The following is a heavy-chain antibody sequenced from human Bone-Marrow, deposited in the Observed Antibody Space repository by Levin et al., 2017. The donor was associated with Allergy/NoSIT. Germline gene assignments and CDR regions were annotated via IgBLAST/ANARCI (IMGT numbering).Heavy chain of an antibody. CDR2: IFSNDET. V-gene: IGHV2-26*01. CDR3: ARIVIGGFTSPYYYYMDV. Sequence: ESGPTLVKPTETLTLTCSVSGFLFSSDRMGVTWIRQPPGKALEWLAHIFSNDETSYRTSLKNRLTISKDTSKSQVVLTMTDMDPVDTGTYFCARIVIGGFTSPYYYYMDVWGKGTAVFVSS. D-gene: IGHD3-10*01. CDR1: GFLFSSDRMG. J-gene: IGHJ6*03.